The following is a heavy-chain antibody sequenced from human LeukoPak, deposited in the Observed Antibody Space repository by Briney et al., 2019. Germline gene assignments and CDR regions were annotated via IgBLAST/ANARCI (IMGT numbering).Heavy chain of an antibody. CDR1: GFTFSSYS. J-gene: IGHJ3*02. Sequence: GGSLRLSCAASGFTFSSYSMNWVRQAPGKGLEWVSSISSSSSYIYYADSVKGRFTISRDNAKNSLYLQMNSLRAEDTAVYYCARDGGGGGDDAFDIWGQGTMVTVSS. CDR2: ISSSSSYI. D-gene: IGHD2-21*01. V-gene: IGHV3-21*01. CDR3: ARDGGGGGDDAFDI.